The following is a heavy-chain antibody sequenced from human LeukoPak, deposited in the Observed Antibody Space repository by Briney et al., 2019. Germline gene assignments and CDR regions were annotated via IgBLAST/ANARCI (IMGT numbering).Heavy chain of an antibody. CDR2: INTNTGNP. Sequence: ASVKVSCKASGYTFISYGMNWVRQAPGRGLEWMGWINTNTGNPTYAQGFTGRFVFSLDTSVSTTYLQISSLEAEDTAVYYCARQGPGYCGSTRCYGIGHWGQGTLVTVSS. J-gene: IGHJ4*02. CDR1: GYTFISYG. D-gene: IGHD2-2*01. V-gene: IGHV7-4-1*02. CDR3: ARQGPGYCGSTRCYGIGH.